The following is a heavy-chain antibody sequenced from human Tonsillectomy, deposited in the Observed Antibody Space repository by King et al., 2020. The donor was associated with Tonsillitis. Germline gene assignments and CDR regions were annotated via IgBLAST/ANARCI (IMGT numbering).Heavy chain of an antibody. D-gene: IGHD2-8*01. V-gene: IGHV4-34*01. Sequence: VQLQQWGAGLLKPSETLSLTCAVYVGSFSGYYWSWIRQPPGKGLEWIGEINQSGSINYNPSLKSRVTISVDTSKNQFSLKLSSVTAADTAVYYCAHGQSRGNYYYYGIDVWGQGTTVTVSS. J-gene: IGHJ6*02. CDR3: AHGQSRGNYYYYGIDV. CDR1: VGSFSGYY. CDR2: INQSGSI.